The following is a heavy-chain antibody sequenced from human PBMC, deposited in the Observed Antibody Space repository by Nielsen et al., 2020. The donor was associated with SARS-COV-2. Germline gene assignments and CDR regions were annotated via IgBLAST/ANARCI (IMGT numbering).Heavy chain of an antibody. CDR3: AKDIGDYYDSSGYPDY. Sequence: GESLKISCAASGFTFSSYAMSWVRQAPGKGLEWVSAISGSGGSTYYADSVKGRFTISRDNAKNSLYLQMNSLRPEDTALYYCAKDIGDYYDSSGYPDYWGQGTLVTVSS. CDR1: GFTFSSYA. D-gene: IGHD3-22*01. J-gene: IGHJ4*02. CDR2: ISGSGGST. V-gene: IGHV3-23*01.